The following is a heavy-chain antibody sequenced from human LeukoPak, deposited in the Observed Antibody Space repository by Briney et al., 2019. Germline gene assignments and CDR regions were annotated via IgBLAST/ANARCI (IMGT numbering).Heavy chain of an antibody. V-gene: IGHV3-30*19. D-gene: IGHD2-2*01. CDR1: GFCFSSSG. Sequence: GGALRLSCGESGFCFSSSGMHGVRQAPGRGLEWVAVISFDGVNTFYADSGKGRFTISRDNSHNTVYLQMNNLRPQDTAVFYCARGQGYESYYYMDVWGKGTTVSVSS. J-gene: IGHJ6*03. CDR3: ARGQGYESYYYMDV. CDR2: ISFDGVNT.